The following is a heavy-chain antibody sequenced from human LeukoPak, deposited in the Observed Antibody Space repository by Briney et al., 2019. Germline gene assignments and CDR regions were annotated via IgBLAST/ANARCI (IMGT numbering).Heavy chain of an antibody. D-gene: IGHD3-22*01. V-gene: IGHV4-38-2*02. J-gene: IGHJ5*02. CDR1: GDSISSGHY. Sequence: SETLSLTCTVSGDSISSGHYWDWIRQPPGRGPEWIGSIHHSGSTWYNPSLKSRVTISLDTSQTQISLRVTSVTAADTAVYYCARGTDYYDSSGWLDPWGQGTLVTVSS. CDR3: ARGTDYYDSSGWLDP. CDR2: IHHSGST.